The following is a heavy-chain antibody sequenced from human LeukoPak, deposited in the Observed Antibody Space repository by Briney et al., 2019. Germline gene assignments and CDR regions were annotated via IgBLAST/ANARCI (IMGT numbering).Heavy chain of an antibody. V-gene: IGHV4-34*01. D-gene: IGHD1-20*01. CDR1: GGSFSGYY. CDR3: ARDLGITGTPDAFDI. Sequence: SETLSLTCAVYGGSFSGYYWSWIRQPPGKGLEWIGEINHSGSTNYNPSLKSRVTISVDTSKNQFSLKLSSVTAADTAVYYCARDLGITGTPDAFDIWGQGTMVTVSS. J-gene: IGHJ3*02. CDR2: INHSGST.